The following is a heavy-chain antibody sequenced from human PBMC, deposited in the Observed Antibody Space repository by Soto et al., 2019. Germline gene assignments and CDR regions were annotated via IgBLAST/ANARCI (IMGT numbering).Heavy chain of an antibody. CDR1: SGSISSSNW. Sequence: PSETLSLTCAVSSGSISSSNWWSWVRQPPGKGLEWIGEIYHSGSTNYNPSLKSRVTISVDKSKNQFSLKLSSVTAADTAVYYCARALSSTRIKKYYNWFDPWGQGTLVTVSS. D-gene: IGHD6-13*01. CDR3: ARALSSTRIKKYYNWFDP. CDR2: IYHSGST. J-gene: IGHJ5*02. V-gene: IGHV4-4*02.